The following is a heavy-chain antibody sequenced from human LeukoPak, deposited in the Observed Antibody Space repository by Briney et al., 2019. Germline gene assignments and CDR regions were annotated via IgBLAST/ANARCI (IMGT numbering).Heavy chain of an antibody. J-gene: IGHJ4*02. Sequence: ASVKGSCKASGYTFTSYGISWVRQAPGQGLEWMGWISACNGNTNYAQKLQGRVTMTTDTSTSTAYMELRSLRSDDTAVYYCARDGQDGYNYDYWGQGTLVTVSS. V-gene: IGHV1-18*01. D-gene: IGHD5-24*01. CDR1: GYTFTSYG. CDR3: ARDGQDGYNYDY. CDR2: ISACNGNT.